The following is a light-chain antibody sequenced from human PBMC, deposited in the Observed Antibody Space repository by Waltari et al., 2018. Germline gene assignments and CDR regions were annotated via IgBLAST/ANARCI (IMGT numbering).Light chain of an antibody. Sequence: DFQMTPSPSSMSASVGDRVTITCRASQSISTYLNWYQQKPGQAPTLLLYAASSLQSGVPSRFSGSASGTDFTLTISRLQPEDFATYYCQQCYSPLTFGGGTKVEIK. CDR2: AAS. J-gene: IGKJ4*01. V-gene: IGKV1-39*01. CDR3: QQCYSPLT. CDR1: QSISTY.